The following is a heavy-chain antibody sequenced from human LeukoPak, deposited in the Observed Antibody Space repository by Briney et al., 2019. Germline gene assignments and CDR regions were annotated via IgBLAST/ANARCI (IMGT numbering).Heavy chain of an antibody. V-gene: IGHV3-30*02. CDR3: AKDQGVVGSYDY. D-gene: IGHD3-16*01. CDR1: GFTFSAFA. J-gene: IGHJ4*02. Sequence: PGGSLRLSCAASGFTFSAFAMNWVRHVPGKGLQWLAFIQSDGSYEFCVDYVKGRFTISRDNSKKTVFLQMNSLRPEDTATYYCAKDQGVVGSYDYWGQGALVTVSS. CDR2: IQSDGSYE.